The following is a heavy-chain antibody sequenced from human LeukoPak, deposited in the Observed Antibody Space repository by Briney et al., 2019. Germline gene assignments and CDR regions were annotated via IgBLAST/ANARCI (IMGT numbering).Heavy chain of an antibody. CDR3: ARDRTAYYYGMDV. Sequence: PGGSLRLSCAASGFTFSSYGMHWVRQAPGKGLEWVAVIWYDGSNKYYADSVKGRFTISRDTSKNTLYLQMNSLRAEDTAVYYCARDRTAYYYGMDVWGQGTTVTVSS. J-gene: IGHJ6*02. CDR2: IWYDGSNK. CDR1: GFTFSSYG. V-gene: IGHV3-33*01. D-gene: IGHD1-1*01.